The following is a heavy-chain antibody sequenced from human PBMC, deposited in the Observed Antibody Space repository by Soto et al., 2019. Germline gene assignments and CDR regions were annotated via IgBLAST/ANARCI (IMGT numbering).Heavy chain of an antibody. CDR2: VEEDGSDK. D-gene: IGHD1-20*01. CDR3: MTEYKGY. V-gene: IGHV3-7*01. Sequence: GGSLRLSCAASGFNFNSYRMSWVRQAPGKGLESLACVEEDGSDKYYVDSVKGRFTISRDNAKSSVYLQMNSLRVEDTALYYCMTEYKGYWGQATPVTVSS. J-gene: IGHJ4*02. CDR1: GFNFNSYR.